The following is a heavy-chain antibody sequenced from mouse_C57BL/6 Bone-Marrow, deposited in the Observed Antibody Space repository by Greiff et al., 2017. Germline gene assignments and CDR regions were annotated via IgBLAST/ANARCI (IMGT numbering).Heavy chain of an antibody. D-gene: IGHD4-1*01. CDR1: GFTFSSYA. V-gene: IGHV5-9-1*02. J-gene: IGHJ2*01. Sequence: EVQLQESGEGLVKPGGSLKLSCAASGFTFSSYAMSWVRQTPEKRLEWVAYISSGGDYIYYADTVKGRFTISRDNARNTLYLQMSSLKSEDTAMYYCTRGGTGTDYYFDYWGQGTTLTVSS. CDR3: TRGGTGTDYYFDY. CDR2: ISSGGDYI.